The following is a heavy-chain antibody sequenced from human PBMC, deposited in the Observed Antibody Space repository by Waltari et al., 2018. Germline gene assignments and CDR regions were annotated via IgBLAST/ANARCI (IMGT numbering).Heavy chain of an antibody. Sequence: QVQLVQSGAEVKKPGSSVKVSCSASEGTFSTYAISWVRQAPGQGLEWMGQITPSFGTSKYAQKFQARVTLTADDSTSTAYMELTTLKSDDTAVYFCASFRPEVGSTFWGQGTLVTVSS. J-gene: IGHJ4*02. CDR1: EGTFSTYA. D-gene: IGHD3-10*01. V-gene: IGHV1-69*12. CDR2: ITPSFGTS. CDR3: ASFRPEVGSTF.